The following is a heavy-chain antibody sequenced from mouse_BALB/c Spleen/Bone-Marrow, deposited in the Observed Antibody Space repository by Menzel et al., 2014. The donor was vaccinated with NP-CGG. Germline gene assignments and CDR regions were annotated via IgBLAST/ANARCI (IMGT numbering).Heavy chain of an antibody. Sequence: EVQLQESGGGLVKPGASMKLSCAASGFTFSDAWMEWVRQRPEQGLGWVAAIRSKADNHATYYADSVKGRFTISRYDSKSSVYLQMNCLRAEYTCNDYCTRRPHYYYAIDYWGRGSSVTVSS. J-gene: IGHJ4*01. CDR2: IRSKADNHAT. V-gene: IGHV6-6*01. CDR3: TRRPHYYYAIDY. CDR1: GFTFSDAW.